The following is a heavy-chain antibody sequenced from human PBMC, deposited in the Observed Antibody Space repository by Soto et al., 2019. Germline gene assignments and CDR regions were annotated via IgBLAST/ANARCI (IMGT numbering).Heavy chain of an antibody. J-gene: IGHJ4*02. D-gene: IGHD3-22*01. CDR3: AKAYSMDYYDSSAS. CDR1: GFTFDDYA. CDR2: ISWNSGSI. V-gene: IGHV3-9*01. Sequence: GGSLRLSCAASGFTFDDYAMHWIRQAQGKGLEWVSGISWNSGSIGYADSVKGRFTISRDNAKNSLYLQMNSLRAEDTALYYCAKAYSMDYYDSSASWGQGTLVTVSS.